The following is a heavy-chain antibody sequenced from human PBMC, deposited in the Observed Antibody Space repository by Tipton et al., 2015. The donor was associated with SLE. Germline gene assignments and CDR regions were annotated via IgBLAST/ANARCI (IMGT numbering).Heavy chain of an antibody. V-gene: IGHV4-4*07. CDR1: GGSISDSF. CDR3: AGAGRWDGSGMGV. D-gene: IGHD1-26*01. Sequence: TLSLTCTVSGGSISDSFWSWIRRPAGKGLEWIGRIYAGGTFFASGTTKFNPSLKSRITMSIDTTKNQFLLKVRSVTAADTAVYYCAGAGRWDGSGMGVWGQGTTVTVSS. CDR2: IYAGGTFFASGTT. J-gene: IGHJ6*02.